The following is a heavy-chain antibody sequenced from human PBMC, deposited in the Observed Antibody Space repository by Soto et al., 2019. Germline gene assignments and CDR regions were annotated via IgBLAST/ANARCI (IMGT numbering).Heavy chain of an antibody. CDR2: IYYNGST. CDR1: GGSISSGYYY. Sequence: QVHLQESGPGLVKPSQTLSLTCTVSGGSISSGYYYWSWIRQHPGKGLEWIGYIYYNGSTYYNPSLKSPFTKSVDTSKTQSSLKLSAVPAADTAVYYCARIPPRHNYDWDFYYGSDVWGHGTTVIVSS. CDR3: ARIPPRHNYDWDFYYGSDV. D-gene: IGHD5-12*01. J-gene: IGHJ6*02. V-gene: IGHV4-31*01.